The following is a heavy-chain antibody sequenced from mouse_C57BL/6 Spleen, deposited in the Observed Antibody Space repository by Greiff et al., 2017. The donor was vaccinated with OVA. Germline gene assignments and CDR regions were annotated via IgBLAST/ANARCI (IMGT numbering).Heavy chain of an antibody. J-gene: IGHJ3*01. D-gene: IGHD2-5*01. CDR1: GFNIKDDY. V-gene: IGHV14-4*01. CDR2: IDPENGDT. CDR3: TTKDSNYWFAY. Sequence: EVQLQQSGAELVRPGASVKLSCTASGFNIKDDYMHWVKQRPEQGLEWIGWIDPENGDTEYASKFQGKATITADTSSNTAYLQLSSLTSEDTAVYYCTTKDSNYWFAYWGQGTLVTVSA.